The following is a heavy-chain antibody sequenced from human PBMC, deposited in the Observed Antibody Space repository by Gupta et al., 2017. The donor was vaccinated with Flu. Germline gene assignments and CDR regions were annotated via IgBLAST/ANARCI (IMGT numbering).Heavy chain of an antibody. D-gene: IGHD2-15*01. CDR3: ARDMGYCSSVSCDYSPLYADF. CDR2: ISPKRGDT. J-gene: IGHJ4*02. V-gene: IGHV1-2*02. CDR1: GYSFIDYS. Sequence: QAQLVQSGAEVKMPGASVKVSCKASGYSFIDYSVQWVRQAPGQGPEWMGWISPKRGDTNYAQEFQDRVTLTRDTSVNTAYMELSGLTSDDTAIYYCARDMGYCSSVSCDYSPLYADFWGQGTLVTVSS.